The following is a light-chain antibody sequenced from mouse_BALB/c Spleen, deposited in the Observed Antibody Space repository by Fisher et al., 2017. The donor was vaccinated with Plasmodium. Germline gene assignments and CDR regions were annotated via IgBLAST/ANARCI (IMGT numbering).Light chain of an antibody. V-gene: IGKV2-137*01. CDR2: WMS. CDR1: KSLLHSNGNTY. CDR3: LQHLEYPFT. J-gene: IGKJ4*01. Sequence: DIVMTQTPPSVPVTPGESVSISCRSSKSLLHSNGNTYLYWFTQRPGQSPQLLIYWMSNLASGVPDRFSGSGSGTAFTLRISRVEAEDVGVYYCLQHLEYPFTFGSGTKLEIK.